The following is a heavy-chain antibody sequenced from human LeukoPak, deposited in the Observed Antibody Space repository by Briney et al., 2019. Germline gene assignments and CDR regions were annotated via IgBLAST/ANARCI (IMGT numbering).Heavy chain of an antibody. Sequence: GGSLRLSCAASGFTFSSYGMHWVRQAPGKGLEWVAVIWYDGSNKYYADSVKGRFTISRDNSKNTLYLQMNSLRAEDTAVYYCVPTKAEVDYWGQGILVTVSS. CDR2: IWYDGSNK. CDR1: GFTFSSYG. V-gene: IGHV3-33*01. D-gene: IGHD2-2*01. J-gene: IGHJ4*02. CDR3: VPTKAEVDY.